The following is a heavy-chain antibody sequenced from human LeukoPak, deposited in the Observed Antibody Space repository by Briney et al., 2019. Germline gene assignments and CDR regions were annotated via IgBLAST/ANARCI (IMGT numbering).Heavy chain of an antibody. CDR1: GGSISSYY. J-gene: IGHJ4*02. CDR2: IYTSGST. D-gene: IGHD3-22*01. CDR3: ARQGGALWYYYDSSGYPFDY. Sequence: SETLSLTCTVSGGSISSYYWSWIRQPAGKGLEWIGRIYTSGSTNYNPSLKSRVTMSVDTSKNQFSLKLSSVTAADTAVYYCARQGGALWYYYDSSGYPFDYWGQGTLVTVSS. V-gene: IGHV4-4*07.